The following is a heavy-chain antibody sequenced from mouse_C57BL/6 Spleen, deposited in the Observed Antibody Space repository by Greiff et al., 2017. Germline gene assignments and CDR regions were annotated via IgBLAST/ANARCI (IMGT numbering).Heavy chain of an antibody. CDR2: IYPGSGST. J-gene: IGHJ1*03. Sequence: QVQLQQPGAELVKPGASVKMSCKASGYTFTSYWITWVKQRPGQGLEWIGDIYPGSGSTNYNEKFKSKATLTGDTSSSTAYMQLSSLTSEDDAVYYCGRWDYDWYFGVWGTGTTVTVAS. CDR3: GRWDYDWYFGV. CDR1: GYTFTSYW. D-gene: IGHD2-4*01. V-gene: IGHV1-55*01.